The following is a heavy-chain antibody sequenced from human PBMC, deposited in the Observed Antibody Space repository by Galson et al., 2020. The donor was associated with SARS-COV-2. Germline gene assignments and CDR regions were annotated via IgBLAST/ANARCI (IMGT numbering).Heavy chain of an antibody. CDR1: GGSITGYY. D-gene: IGHD3-3*01. Sequence: SEPLSLTCTLSGGSITGYYCSSVRQSPEKALEWVGSIFYSGTAKYNTTRKSRVTLSVDTSKNQFSLEVTSVTAADTAIYYCARNRYATILGVSGGSWYFDLWGRGTLVTISS. CDR2: IFYSGTA. CDR3: ARNRYATILGVSGGSWYFDL. V-gene: IGHV4-59*01. J-gene: IGHJ2*01.